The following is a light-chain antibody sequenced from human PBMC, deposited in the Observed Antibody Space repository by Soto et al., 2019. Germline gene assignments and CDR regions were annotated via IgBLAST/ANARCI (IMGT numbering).Light chain of an antibody. CDR1: NIGSKS. CDR2: DDG. V-gene: IGLV3-21*02. CDR3: QVWDSSSDHYV. J-gene: IGLJ1*01. Sequence: SYVLTQPPSVSVAPGQTARITCGGNNIGSKSVHWYQQEPGQAPVLVVYDDGDRPSGIPERFSGSNSGNMATLTISRVEVGDEADYYCQVWDSSSDHYVFGTGTKVTVL.